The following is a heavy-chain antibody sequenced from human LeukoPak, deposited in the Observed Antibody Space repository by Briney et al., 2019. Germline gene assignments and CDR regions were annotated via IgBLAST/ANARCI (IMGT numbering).Heavy chain of an antibody. V-gene: IGHV3-11*01. CDR2: ISSSGSTI. CDR3: AKAYSSSWYYGMDV. J-gene: IGHJ6*02. Sequence: PGGSLRLSCAASGFTFSDYYMSWIRQAPGKGLEWVSYISSSGSTIYYADSVKGRFTISRGNAKNSLYLQMNSLRAEDTAVYYCAKAYSSSWYYGMDVWGQGTTVTVSS. D-gene: IGHD6-13*01. CDR1: GFTFSDYY.